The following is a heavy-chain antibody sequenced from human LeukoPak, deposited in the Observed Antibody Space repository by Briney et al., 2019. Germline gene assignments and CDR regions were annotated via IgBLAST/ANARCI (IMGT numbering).Heavy chain of an antibody. J-gene: IGHJ4*02. Sequence: SGTLSLTCTVSGGSIIRYYWSWIGRPPGKGLECFCYLYHPGNTNSNPSLKLRVTISLDTSKNQFSLKLSSVTAADTAVYYCAKHTFARPFDYWGQGTLVTVSS. CDR2: LYHPGNT. CDR3: AKHTFARPFDY. D-gene: IGHD6-6*01. V-gene: IGHV4-59*08. CDR1: GGSIIRYY.